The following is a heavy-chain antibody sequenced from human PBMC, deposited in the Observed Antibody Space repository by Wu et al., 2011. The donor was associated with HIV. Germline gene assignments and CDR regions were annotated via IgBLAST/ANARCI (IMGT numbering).Heavy chain of an antibody. V-gene: IGHV1-69*14. Sequence: QVQLVQSGAGGEEAVGPSVKVSCKTSEAPSADILSAGWRQAPGQGLEWMGGLIPLFGATDYAQKFQGRITISADTSTTTVYMDLSSLRSEDTAVYFCARAPNPGRYFDLWGRGTLVTVSS. CDR2: LIPLFGAT. D-gene: IGHD2-8*01. J-gene: IGHJ2*01. CDR1: EAPSADIL. CDR3: ARAPNPGRYFDL.